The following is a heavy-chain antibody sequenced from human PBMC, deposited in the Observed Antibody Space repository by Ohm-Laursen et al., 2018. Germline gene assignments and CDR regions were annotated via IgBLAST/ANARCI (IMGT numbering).Heavy chain of an antibody. CDR2: ISPSLGIT. J-gene: IGHJ6*02. V-gene: IGHV1-69*04. CDR1: GGTFSNYA. D-gene: IGHD3-10*01. CDR3: ARGTGWPPTMDA. Sequence: AASVKVSCKTSGGTFSNYAVSWVRQAPGRGLEWLGRISPSLGITNYIKTLGGRVEMTADKSTRTVFMRLSGLTSDDTAVYFCARGTGWPPTMDAWGQGTTVKVSS.